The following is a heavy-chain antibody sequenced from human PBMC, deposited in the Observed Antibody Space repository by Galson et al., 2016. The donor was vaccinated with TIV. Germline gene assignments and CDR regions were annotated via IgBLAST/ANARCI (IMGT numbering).Heavy chain of an antibody. CDR1: GFSFEDYA. V-gene: IGHV3-9*01. CDR3: VKGDYRGSGGYCDY. D-gene: IGHD3-10*01. J-gene: IGHJ4*02. Sequence: SLRLSCAASGFSFEDYAMHWVRQTPGKGLEWVSVISWKSYYINYAGSVKGRFTMSRDNAKNSLYLQMNSLRPEDTAFYYCVKGDYRGSGGYCDYWGRGTLVTVSS. CDR2: ISWKSYYI.